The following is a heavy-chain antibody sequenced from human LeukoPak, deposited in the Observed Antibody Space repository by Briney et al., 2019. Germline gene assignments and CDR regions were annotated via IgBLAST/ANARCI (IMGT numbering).Heavy chain of an antibody. D-gene: IGHD1-26*01. CDR2: TYYRSKWYN. Sequence: SQTLSLTCAISGDSVSSNSAAWNWIRQSPSRGLEWLGRTYYRSKWYNGYAVSVKSRVTIIPDTSKNHFSLQLNSVTPEDTAVYYCARDLESGSYEHYFDYWGQGTLVTVSS. CDR1: GDSVSSNSAA. CDR3: ARDLESGSYEHYFDY. V-gene: IGHV6-1*01. J-gene: IGHJ4*02.